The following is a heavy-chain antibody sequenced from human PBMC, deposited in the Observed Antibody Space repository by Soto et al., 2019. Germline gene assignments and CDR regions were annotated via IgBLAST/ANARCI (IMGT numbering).Heavy chain of an antibody. Sequence: PGGSLRLSCKGSGFTFSSFAIQWVRQAPGKGLEWVAAISDDGTNKYTADSVKGRFTISRDNSRNTVYLQVTSLRIEDTAVYYCARRLTTTVTAMGYWGQGTPVTVSS. CDR1: GFTFSSFA. V-gene: IGHV3-30*04. CDR2: ISDDGTNK. J-gene: IGHJ4*02. CDR3: ARRLTTTVTAMGY. D-gene: IGHD2-21*02.